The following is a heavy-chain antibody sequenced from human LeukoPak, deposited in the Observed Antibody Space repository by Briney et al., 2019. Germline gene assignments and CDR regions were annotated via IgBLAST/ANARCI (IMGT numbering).Heavy chain of an antibody. CDR1: GGSISSYY. V-gene: IGHV4-39*01. Sequence: WETLSLSCTVSGGSISSYYWGWIRQPPGKGLEWIGSIYYSGSTYCNPSLKSRVTISVDPSKNQFSLKLSSVTAGDTAVYYCERGSGWYRHGYFDYWGQGTLVTVSS. CDR2: IYYSGST. J-gene: IGHJ4*02. CDR3: ERGSGWYRHGYFDY. D-gene: IGHD6-19*01.